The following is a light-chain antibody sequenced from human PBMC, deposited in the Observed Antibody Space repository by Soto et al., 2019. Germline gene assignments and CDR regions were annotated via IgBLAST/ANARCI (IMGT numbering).Light chain of an antibody. CDR1: QSVSSN. CDR3: QQYNNWPVGFT. V-gene: IGKV3-15*01. J-gene: IGKJ3*01. Sequence: EIGMTQSRATLSVSPGERATRACRASQSVSSNLAWYQQKPGQAPRLLIYGASTRATGIPARFSGSGSGTEFTLTISSLQSEDFAVYYCQQYNNWPVGFTFGPGTKVDIK. CDR2: GAS.